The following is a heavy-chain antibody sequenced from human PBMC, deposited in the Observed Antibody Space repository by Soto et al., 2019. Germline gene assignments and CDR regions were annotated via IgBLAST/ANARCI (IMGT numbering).Heavy chain of an antibody. CDR3: ARYNWNDVPD. D-gene: IGHD1-1*01. J-gene: IGHJ4*02. Sequence: KTSETLSLTCTVSGGSINSYFWSWIRQPPGKGLEWIGYISYSGSAYYNPSLKSRVTLSVDTSNNQFSLKLSSMSAADTALYYCARYNWNDVPDWGQGTLVTVS. V-gene: IGHV4-59*08. CDR2: ISYSGSA. CDR1: GGSINSYF.